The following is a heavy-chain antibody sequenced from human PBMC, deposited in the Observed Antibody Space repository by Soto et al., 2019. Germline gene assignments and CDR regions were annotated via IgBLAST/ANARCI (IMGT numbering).Heavy chain of an antibody. V-gene: IGHV4-4*02. CDR2: IYYSGST. Sequence: PSETLSLTCAVSSGSISSSNWWSWVRQPPGKGLEWIGDIYYSGSTYYNPSLKSRVTISVDTSKNQFSLKLSSVTAADTAVYYCARGDDYVYYFDYWGQGTLVTVS. CDR1: SGSISSSNW. D-gene: IGHD4-17*01. J-gene: IGHJ4*02. CDR3: ARGDDYVYYFDY.